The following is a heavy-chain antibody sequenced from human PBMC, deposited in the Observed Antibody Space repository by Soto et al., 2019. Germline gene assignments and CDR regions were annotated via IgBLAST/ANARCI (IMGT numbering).Heavy chain of an antibody. CDR1: GFTFSSYG. D-gene: IGHD6-19*01. CDR3: VKDGSSGWPYYYGLDV. J-gene: IGHJ6*02. V-gene: IGHV3-30*18. CDR2: ISYDGSNK. Sequence: GGSLRLSCAASGFTFSSYGMHWVRQAPGKGLEWVAVISYDGSNKYYADSVKGRFTIARDNSKNTLFLHMSSLRAEDTAVYYCVKDGSSGWPYYYGLDVWGQGTSVTVS.